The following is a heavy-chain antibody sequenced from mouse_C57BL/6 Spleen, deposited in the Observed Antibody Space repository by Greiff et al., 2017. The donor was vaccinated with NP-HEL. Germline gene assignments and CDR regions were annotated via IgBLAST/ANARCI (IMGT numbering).Heavy chain of an antibody. D-gene: IGHD1-1*01. CDR1: GYSFTGYY. V-gene: IGHV1-42*01. CDR3: ARGESYYGSSYFDY. CDR2: INPSTGGT. J-gene: IGHJ2*01. Sequence: VQLQQSGPELVKPGASVKISCKASGYSFTGYYMNWVKQSPEKSLEWIGEINPSTGGTTYNQKFKAKATLTVDKSSSTAYMQLKSLTSEDSAVYYCARGESYYGSSYFDYWGQGTTLTVSS.